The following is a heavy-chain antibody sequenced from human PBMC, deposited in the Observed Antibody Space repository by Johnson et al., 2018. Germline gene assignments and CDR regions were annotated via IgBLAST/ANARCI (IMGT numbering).Heavy chain of an antibody. CDR2: IYSCGST. V-gene: IGHV3-NL1*01. D-gene: IGHD2-15*01. CDR3: ARDPVGQSYYYYYMDV. Sequence: VQLVESGGGLVKPGGSLRLSCAASGFTFSSYGMHWVRQAPGKGLEWVSVIYSCGSTYYADSVKGRFTISRDNSKNTLYLQMNSLRAEDTAVYYCARDPVGQSYYYYYMDVWGKGTTVTVSS. CDR1: GFTFSSYG. J-gene: IGHJ6*03.